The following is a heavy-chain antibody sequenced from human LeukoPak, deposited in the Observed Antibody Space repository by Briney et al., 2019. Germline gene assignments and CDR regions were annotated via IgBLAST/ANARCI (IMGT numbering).Heavy chain of an antibody. Sequence: ASVKVSCKASGYTFTSYDINWVRQATGQGLEWMGWMNPNSGNTGYAQKFQGRVTMTRNTSISTAYMELSSLRSEDTAVYYCARGRVMITFGGVTADYYYYYGMDVWGQGTTVTVSS. J-gene: IGHJ6*02. D-gene: IGHD3-16*01. V-gene: IGHV1-8*01. CDR2: MNPNSGNT. CDR3: ARGRVMITFGGVTADYYYYYGMDV. CDR1: GYTFTSYD.